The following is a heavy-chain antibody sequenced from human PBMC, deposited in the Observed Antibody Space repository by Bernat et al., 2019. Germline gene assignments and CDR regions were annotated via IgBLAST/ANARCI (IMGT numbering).Heavy chain of an antibody. CDR2: VHHSGST. CDR3: ARARESQFHDAFDI. Sequence: QVQLQESGPGLVKPSETLSLTCTVSRGSITNYYWNWIRQPPGKGLEWIGYVHHSGSTNHNPSLKSRVTISLDTSNNQFSLILTSVTAADTAVYYCARARESQFHDAFDIWGQGTKVAVSS. J-gene: IGHJ3*02. CDR1: RGSITNYY. V-gene: IGHV4-59*01.